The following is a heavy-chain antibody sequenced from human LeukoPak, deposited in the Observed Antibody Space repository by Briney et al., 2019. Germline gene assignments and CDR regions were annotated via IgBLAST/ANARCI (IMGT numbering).Heavy chain of an antibody. D-gene: IGHD2-2*01. CDR1: GFTFSSYA. CDR3: ASDIVVVPAATHDY. V-gene: IGHV3-30-3*01. Sequence: GGSLRLSCAASGFTFSSYAMHWVRQAPGKGLEWVAVISYDGSNKYYADPVKGRFTISRDNSKNTLYLQMNSLRAEDTAVYYCASDIVVVPAATHDYWGQGTLVTVSS. J-gene: IGHJ4*02. CDR2: ISYDGSNK.